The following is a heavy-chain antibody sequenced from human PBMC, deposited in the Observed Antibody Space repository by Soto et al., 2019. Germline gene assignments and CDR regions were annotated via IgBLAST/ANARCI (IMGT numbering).Heavy chain of an antibody. CDR2: ISYDGSNK. CDR3: AKDFPHHKEDYYDSSGYYLSPLFLDY. V-gene: IGHV3-30*18. CDR1: GFTFSSYG. Sequence: GGSLRLSCAASGFTFSSYGMHWVRQAPGKGLEWVAVISYDGSNKYYADSVKGRFTISRDNSKNTLYLQMNSLRAEDTAVYYCAKDFPHHKEDYYDSSGYYLSPLFLDYWGQGTLVTVSS. D-gene: IGHD3-22*01. J-gene: IGHJ4*02.